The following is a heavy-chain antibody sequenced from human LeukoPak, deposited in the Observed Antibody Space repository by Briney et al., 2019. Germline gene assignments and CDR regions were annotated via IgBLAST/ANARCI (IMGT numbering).Heavy chain of an antibody. D-gene: IGHD3-22*01. CDR1: GFTFSSYA. CDR2: ISYDGSNK. V-gene: IGHV3-30-3*01. J-gene: IGHJ4*02. CDR3: ARDRVYYYDSSGYLLDY. Sequence: GGSLRLSCAASGFTFSSYAMHWVRQAPGKGLEWVAVISYDGSNKYYADSVKGRFTISRDNSKNTLYLQMNSLRAEDTAVYYCARDRVYYYDSSGYLLDYWGQGTLVTVSS.